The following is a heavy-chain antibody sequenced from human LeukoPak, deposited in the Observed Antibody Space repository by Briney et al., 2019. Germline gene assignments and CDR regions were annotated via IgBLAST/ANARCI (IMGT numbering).Heavy chain of an antibody. Sequence: ASVKVSCKASGYTFTSYYMHWVRQAPGQGLEWMGIINPSGGSTSYAQKFQGRVTMTRDTSTSTVYMELSSLRSEDTAVYYCARSKARITIFGVVGGEYYFDYWGQGTLVTVSS. V-gene: IGHV1-46*01. CDR3: ARSKARITIFGVVGGEYYFDY. D-gene: IGHD3-3*01. CDR1: GYTFTSYY. J-gene: IGHJ4*02. CDR2: INPSGGST.